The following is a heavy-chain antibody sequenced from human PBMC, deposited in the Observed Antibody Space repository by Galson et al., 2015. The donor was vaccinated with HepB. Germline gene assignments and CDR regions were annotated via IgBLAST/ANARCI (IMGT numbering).Heavy chain of an antibody. Sequence: SETLSLTCIVSGGSISSSNYYWGWIRQPPGKGLEWIGSIYSSGSTYYSPSLKTRVIISVDTSKNQFSLKLSSVTAADTAVYYCAVLSGSYYHLDYWGQGTLVTVSS. J-gene: IGHJ4*02. CDR3: AVLSGSYYHLDY. CDR2: IYSSGST. V-gene: IGHV4-39*01. D-gene: IGHD1-26*01. CDR1: GGSISSSNYY.